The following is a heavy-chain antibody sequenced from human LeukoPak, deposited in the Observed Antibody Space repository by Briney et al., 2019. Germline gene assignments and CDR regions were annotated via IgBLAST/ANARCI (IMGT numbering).Heavy chain of an antibody. CDR2: ISSNRDTI. D-gene: IGHD6-19*01. Sequence: GGSLRLSCAAAGFTFDTYPMNWVRQAPGRGLEWISYISSNRDTIYYAASVKGRFTISRDNARYSLYLQMNSLRAEDTAVYYCAREGRGVSYYMDVWGKGTTVTVSS. V-gene: IGHV3-48*01. CDR3: AREGRGVSYYMDV. J-gene: IGHJ6*03. CDR1: GFTFDTYP.